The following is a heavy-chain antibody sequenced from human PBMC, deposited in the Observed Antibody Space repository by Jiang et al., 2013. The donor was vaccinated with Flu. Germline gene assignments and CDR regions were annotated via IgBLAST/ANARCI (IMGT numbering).Heavy chain of an antibody. Sequence: EVKKPGASVKVSCKASGYTFTGYYMHWVRQAPGQGLEWMGWINPNSGGTNYAQKFQGWVTMTRDTSISTAYMELSRLRSDDTAMYYCARDRERTITIFGVVTTSGMDVWGQGTTVTVSS. D-gene: IGHD3-3*01. CDR3: ARDRERTITIFGVVTTSGMDV. CDR1: GYTFTGYY. J-gene: IGHJ6*02. V-gene: IGHV1-2*04. CDR2: INPNSGGT.